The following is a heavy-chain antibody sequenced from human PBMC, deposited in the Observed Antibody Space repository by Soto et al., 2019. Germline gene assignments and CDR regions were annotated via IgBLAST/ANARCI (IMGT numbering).Heavy chain of an antibody. CDR3: ARCSGGTCYASYAFDI. D-gene: IGHD2-15*01. CDR2: TVANNGYT. J-gene: IGHJ3*02. V-gene: IGHV1-18*01. Sequence: QVQLVQSGIEVKNPGASVKVSCKASGYAFTSFGISWVRQAPGQGLEWMGWTVANNGYTKYAQNLQGRVTLITDTSTSTAYMELRSLMYDGTAVYYCARCSGGTCYASYAFDIWGQGTMVTVSS. CDR1: GYAFTSFG.